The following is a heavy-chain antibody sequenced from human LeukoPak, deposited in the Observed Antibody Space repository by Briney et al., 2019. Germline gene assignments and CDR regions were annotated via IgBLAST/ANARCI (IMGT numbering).Heavy chain of an antibody. CDR3: ARAVGTFDY. CDR1: GFNFSTYV. Sequence: PGRSLRLSCATSGFNFSTYVIHWVRQAPGKGLEWVAAIWPDGRYKYYAVSGKGRFTISRDNSKNTVYQEVNTVRYEDTAVYYCARAVGTFDYWGQGTLVTVSS. CDR2: IWPDGRYK. V-gene: IGHV3-33*01. D-gene: IGHD2-21*02. J-gene: IGHJ4*02.